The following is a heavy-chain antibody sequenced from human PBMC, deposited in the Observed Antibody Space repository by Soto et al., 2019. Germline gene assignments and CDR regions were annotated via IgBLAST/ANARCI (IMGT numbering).Heavy chain of an antibody. CDR1: GFTVSNSW. CDR2: INHDGSGT. D-gene: IGHD3-16*01. V-gene: IGHV3-74*01. CDR3: GDVFDL. J-gene: IGHJ2*01. Sequence: EVQLVESGGGLVQPGGSLRLSCAASGFTVSNSWTQWVRQAPGKGLVWLSGINHDGSGTYYADSVKGRFTISRDNTKNTLFLQMNSLRAEETAVYYCGDVFDLWGRGTLVTVSS.